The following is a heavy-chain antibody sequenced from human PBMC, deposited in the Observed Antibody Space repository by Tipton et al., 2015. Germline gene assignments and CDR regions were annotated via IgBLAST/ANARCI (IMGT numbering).Heavy chain of an antibody. D-gene: IGHD2/OR15-2a*01. Sequence: QLVQSGAEVKKPGASLKVSCKASGFTFADYSIHWVRQAPGQGLEYMGWINHNNGVTKYAQKFQGWVTMTRDTSINTVYMELHSLRSNDTAVYYCARDHSYETTAYFGYYGMDVWGQGTTVTVSS. V-gene: IGHV1-2*04. CDR3: ARDHSYETTAYFGYYGMDV. CDR2: INHNNGVT. CDR1: GFTFADYS. J-gene: IGHJ6*02.